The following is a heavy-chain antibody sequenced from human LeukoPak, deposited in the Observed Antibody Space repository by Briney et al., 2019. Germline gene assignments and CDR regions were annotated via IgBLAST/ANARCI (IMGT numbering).Heavy chain of an antibody. Sequence: SETLSLTCTVSGGSISSSSYYWGWIRQPPGKGLEWIGSIYYSGSTYYNPSLKSRVTISVDTSKNQFSLKLSSVTAADTAVYYCASHTVYYYDSSGYSEPLDYWGQGTLVAVSS. V-gene: IGHV4-39*01. CDR2: IYYSGST. CDR1: GGSISSSSYY. D-gene: IGHD3-22*01. CDR3: ASHTVYYYDSSGYSEPLDY. J-gene: IGHJ4*02.